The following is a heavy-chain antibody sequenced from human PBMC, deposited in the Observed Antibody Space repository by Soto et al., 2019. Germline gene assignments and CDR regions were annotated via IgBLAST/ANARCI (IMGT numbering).Heavy chain of an antibody. CDR1: VGSISSGGYY. CDR2: IYYSGST. CDR3: AASCVGCGGFNYYGMDV. J-gene: IGHJ6*02. D-gene: IGHD2-21*01. Sequence: TLLITGTVSVGSISSGGYYWNWISKHPGKGLEWIGYIYYSGSTYYNPSLKSRVTISVDTSKNQFSLKLSSVTAADTAVYYCAASCVGCGGFNYYGMDVWGQGTTVTVSS. V-gene: IGHV4-31*03.